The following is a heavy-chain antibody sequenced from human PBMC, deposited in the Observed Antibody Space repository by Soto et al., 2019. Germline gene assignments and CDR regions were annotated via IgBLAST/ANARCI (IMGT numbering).Heavy chain of an antibody. J-gene: IGHJ6*03. Sequence: ASVKVSCKASGYTFTSYDINWARQATGQGLEWMGWMNPNSGNTGYAQKFQGRVTMTRNTSISTAYMELSSLRSEDTAVYYCARVGVVADYYYYYYMDVWGKGTTVTVSS. CDR1: GYTFTSYD. CDR3: ARVGVVADYYYYYYMDV. D-gene: IGHD2-2*01. V-gene: IGHV1-8*01. CDR2: MNPNSGNT.